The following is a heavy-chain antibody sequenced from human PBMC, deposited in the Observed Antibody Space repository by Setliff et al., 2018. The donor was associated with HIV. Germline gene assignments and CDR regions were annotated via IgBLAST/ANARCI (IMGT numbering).Heavy chain of an antibody. CDR1: GFTFSSYS. CDR3: ASGRGSDAIAIDY. J-gene: IGHJ4*02. Sequence: GGSLRLSCAASGFTFSSYSMNWVRQAPGKGLEWVGRIGGQAEGGTAVYAPPVIARFTISRDDSKNTLYLDMGSLKTEDTAVYYCASGRGSDAIAIDYWGQGTPVTVSS. CDR2: IGGQAEGGTA. V-gene: IGHV3-15*04. D-gene: IGHD5-12*01.